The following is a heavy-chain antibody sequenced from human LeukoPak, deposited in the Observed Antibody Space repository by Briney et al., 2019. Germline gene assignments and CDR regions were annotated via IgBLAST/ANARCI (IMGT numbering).Heavy chain of an antibody. V-gene: IGHV3-23*01. J-gene: IGHJ6*02. D-gene: IGHD3-22*01. CDR3: AKTDSYYAMDV. CDR2: ISGSGGRT. CDR1: GFTFSTYA. Sequence: GGSLRLSCAASGFTFSTYAMSWVRQAPGKGLEWVSVISGSGGRTYYADSVKGRFTISRDKAKNTLYLQMSSLRGEDTAVYYCAKTDSYYAMDVWGQGTTVTVSS.